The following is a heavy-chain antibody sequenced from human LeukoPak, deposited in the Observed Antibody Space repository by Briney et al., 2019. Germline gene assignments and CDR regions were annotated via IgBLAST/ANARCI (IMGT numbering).Heavy chain of an antibody. D-gene: IGHD2-2*01. CDR1: GFTFSDYS. CDR3: ANHLACGSTSCPSFDY. J-gene: IGHJ4*02. V-gene: IGHV3-21*01. Sequence: GGSLRLSCAASGFTFSDYSMNWVRQAPGKGLEWVSSIRDDSNYIYYADSVKGRFTISRDNAKNSLYLQMNSLRAEDTAVYYCANHLACGSTSCPSFDYWGQGTLVTVSS. CDR2: IRDDSNYI.